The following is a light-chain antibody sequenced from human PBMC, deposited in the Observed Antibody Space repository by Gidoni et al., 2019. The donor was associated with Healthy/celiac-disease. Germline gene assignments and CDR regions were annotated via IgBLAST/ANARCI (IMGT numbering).Light chain of an antibody. Sequence: SPATLSVSPGERATLSCRASQSVSSNLAWYQQKPGQAPRLLIYGASTRATGIPARFSGSGSGTEFTLTISSLQSEDFAVYYCQQYNNWLPAFGGGTKVEIK. J-gene: IGKJ4*01. CDR2: GAS. CDR3: QQYNNWLPA. V-gene: IGKV3-15*01. CDR1: QSVSSN.